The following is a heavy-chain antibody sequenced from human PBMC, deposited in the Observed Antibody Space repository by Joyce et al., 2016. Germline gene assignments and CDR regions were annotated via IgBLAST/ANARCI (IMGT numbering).Heavy chain of an antibody. CDR1: GFTVSNNY. CDR2: IYSGGDT. J-gene: IGHJ4*02. V-gene: IGHV3-53*01. Sequence: EVQLVESGGGLIQPGGSLRLSCAAFGFTVSNNYMTWVRQAPGKGVEWVSFIYSGGDTYYADSVKGRFTISRDKNTLYLQMNSLRVEDTAVYYCARVPGFHWGQGTLVTVSS. CDR3: ARVPGFH.